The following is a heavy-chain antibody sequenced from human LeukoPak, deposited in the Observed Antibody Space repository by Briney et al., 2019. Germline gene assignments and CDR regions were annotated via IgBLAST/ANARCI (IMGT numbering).Heavy chain of an antibody. CDR3: ARPLLDDYGGNSGNAFDI. CDR2: IYYSGST. Sequence: PSETLSLTCTVSGGSISSSIYYWGWIRQPPGKGLEWIGSIYYSGSTYYNPSLKSRVTISVDTSKNQFSLKLSSVTAADTAVYYCARPLLDDYGGNSGNAFDIWCQGTMVTVSS. J-gene: IGHJ3*02. CDR1: GGSISSSIYY. D-gene: IGHD4-23*01. V-gene: IGHV4-39*01.